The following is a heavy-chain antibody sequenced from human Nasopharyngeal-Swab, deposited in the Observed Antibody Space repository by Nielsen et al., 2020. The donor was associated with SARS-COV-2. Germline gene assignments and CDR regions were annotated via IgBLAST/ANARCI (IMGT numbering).Heavy chain of an antibody. J-gene: IGHJ4*02. CDR3: ARHVGSGWYGVDY. Sequence: GASLKISCKGSGYTFTSYWISWVRQMPGKGLEWMGRIDPSDSYTNYNPSFQGHVTISVDKSISTAYLQWSSLKASDTAMYYCARHVGSGWYGVDYWGQGTLVTVSS. D-gene: IGHD6-19*01. CDR1: GYTFTSYW. CDR2: IDPSDSYT. V-gene: IGHV5-10-1*01.